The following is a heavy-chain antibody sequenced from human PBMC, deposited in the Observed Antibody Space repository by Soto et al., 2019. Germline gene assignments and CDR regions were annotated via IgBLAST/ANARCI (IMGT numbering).Heavy chain of an antibody. Sequence: ASVKVSCKASGYTFTSYGISWVRQAPGQGREWMGWISAYNGNTNYAQKLQGRVTMTTDTSTSTAYMELRSLSSDDTAVYYCARGGCSGGSCHPYYWGQGTQVTVSS. V-gene: IGHV1-18*01. CDR3: ARGGCSGGSCHPYY. CDR2: ISAYNGNT. J-gene: IGHJ4*02. D-gene: IGHD2-15*01. CDR1: GYTFTSYG.